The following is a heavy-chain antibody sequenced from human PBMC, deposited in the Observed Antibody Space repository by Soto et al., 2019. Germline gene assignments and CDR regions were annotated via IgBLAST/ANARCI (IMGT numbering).Heavy chain of an antibody. D-gene: IGHD3-16*01. CDR3: AREGGD. V-gene: IGHV1-46*01. Sequence: QVQLVQSGAEVKRPGASVKVSCKASGYTFTDYRMHWVPQAPGQGLEWMGIINPSGAATSYAQKFQGRVTMTRDTSTNTVYMDLSSLRSEDTAVYYCAREGGDWGQGTLVTVSS. CDR1: GYTFTDYR. CDR2: INPSGAAT. J-gene: IGHJ4*02.